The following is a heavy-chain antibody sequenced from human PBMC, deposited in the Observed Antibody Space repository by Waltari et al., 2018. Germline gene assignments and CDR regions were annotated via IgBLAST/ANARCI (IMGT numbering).Heavy chain of an antibody. CDR3: AKDMGPRGTIVQLVDY. V-gene: IGHV3-43*01. CDR2: ISWDGGST. J-gene: IGHJ4*02. Sequence: EVQLVESGGVVVQPGGSLRLSCAASGFTFDDYTMHWVRQAPGKGLWWVSLISWDGGSTDYAVSVKGRFTISRDNSKNSLYLQMNSLRTEDTALYYCAKDMGPRGTIVQLVDYWGQGTLVTVSS. D-gene: IGHD3-10*01. CDR1: GFTFDDYT.